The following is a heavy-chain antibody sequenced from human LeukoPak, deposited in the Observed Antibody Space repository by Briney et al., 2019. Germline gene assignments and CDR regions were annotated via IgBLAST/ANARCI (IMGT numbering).Heavy chain of an antibody. Sequence: SVKVSCKASGGTFSSYAISWVRQAPGQGLEWMGGIIPIFGTANYAQKFQGRVTITADESTSTAYMELSSLRSEDTAVYYCARERLGITFGDDYYYYYMDVWGKGTTVTISS. V-gene: IGHV1-69*13. D-gene: IGHD3-16*01. CDR3: ARERLGITFGDDYYYYYMDV. CDR2: IIPIFGTA. J-gene: IGHJ6*03. CDR1: GGTFSSYA.